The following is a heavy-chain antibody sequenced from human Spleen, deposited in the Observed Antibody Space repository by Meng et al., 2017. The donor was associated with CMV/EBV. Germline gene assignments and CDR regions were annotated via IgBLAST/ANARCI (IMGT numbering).Heavy chain of an antibody. V-gene: IGHV3-13*01. CDR3: ARALDHDSHDYYFDH. D-gene: IGHD4/OR15-4a*01. CDR2: IGTAGDT. CDR1: GFTFSTYD. Sequence: GESLKISCAASGFTFSTYDMHWVRQVTGKGLDWVSPIGTAGDTYDPGSVKGRFTISRDISKNTLNLQMNNLRDEDTAIYYCARALDHDSHDYYFDHWGQGALVTVSS. J-gene: IGHJ4*02.